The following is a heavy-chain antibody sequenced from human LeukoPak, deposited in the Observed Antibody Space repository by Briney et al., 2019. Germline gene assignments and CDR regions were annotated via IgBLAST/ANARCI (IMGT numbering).Heavy chain of an antibody. CDR3: ARDHDDFWSGYYTPGAFDI. J-gene: IGHJ3*02. CDR2: IYYSGST. CDR1: GGSISSGGYS. V-gene: IGHV4-31*03. D-gene: IGHD3-3*01. Sequence: TLSLTCTVSGGSISSGGYSWSWIRQHPGKGLEWIGYIYYSGSTYYNPSLKSRVTISVDTSKNQFSLKLSSVTAADTAVYYCARDHDDFWSGYYTPGAFDIWGQGTMVTVSS.